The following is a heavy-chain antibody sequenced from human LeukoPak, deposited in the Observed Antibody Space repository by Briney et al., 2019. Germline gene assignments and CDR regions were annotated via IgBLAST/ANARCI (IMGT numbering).Heavy chain of an antibody. CDR3: ARVDYYDSSGSDP. D-gene: IGHD3-22*01. J-gene: IGHJ5*02. CDR2: IYYSGST. V-gene: IGHV4-38-2*02. Sequence: PSETLSLTCTVSAYSISSGYYWGWIRQPPGKGLEWIGSIYYSGSTYYNPSLKSRVTISVDTSKNQFSLKLSSVTAADTAVYYCARVDYYDSSGSDPWGQGTLVTVSS. CDR1: AYSISSGYY.